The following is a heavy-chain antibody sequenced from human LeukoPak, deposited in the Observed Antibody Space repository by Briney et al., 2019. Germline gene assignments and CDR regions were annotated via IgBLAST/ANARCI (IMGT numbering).Heavy chain of an antibody. Sequence: IYYSGSTYYNPSLKSRVTISVDTSKNQFSLKLSSVTAADTAVYYCARDRYGGSPPTRDFDYWGQGTLVTVSS. CDR3: ARDRYGGSPPTRDFDY. V-gene: IGHV4-39*07. D-gene: IGHD4-23*01. J-gene: IGHJ4*02. CDR2: IYYSGST.